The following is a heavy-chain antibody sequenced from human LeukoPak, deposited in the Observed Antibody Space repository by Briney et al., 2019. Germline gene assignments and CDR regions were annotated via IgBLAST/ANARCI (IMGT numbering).Heavy chain of an antibody. CDR1: GGSISSDY. CDR3: GREGGNDRKFDY. Sequence: PSGTLSLTCTVSGGSISSDYWSWIRQPAGKGLEWIGRIYNTGTTNYNSSLKSRVTMSVDTSTNQFSLRLSSVTAADTAVYYCGREGGNDRKFDYGGQEPLVTVSS. J-gene: IGHJ4*02. CDR2: IYNTGTT. V-gene: IGHV4-4*07. D-gene: IGHD4-23*01.